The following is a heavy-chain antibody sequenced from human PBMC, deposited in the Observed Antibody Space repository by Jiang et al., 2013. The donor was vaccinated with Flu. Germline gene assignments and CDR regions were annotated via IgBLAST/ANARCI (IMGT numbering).Heavy chain of an antibody. CDR1: GDSISSGNYY. CDR2: IHYSGSA. CDR3: ARSRGGSNALYFDH. J-gene: IGHJ4*02. V-gene: IGHV4-31*03. Sequence: GLVKPSQTLSLTCTVSGDSISSGNYYWSWIRQHPGKGLEWIGYIHYSGSAYYNPSLKSRVNMSVDMSKNQFSLKLNSMTAADAAVFYCARSRGGSNALYFDHWGQGTLVTVSS. D-gene: IGHD5-24*01.